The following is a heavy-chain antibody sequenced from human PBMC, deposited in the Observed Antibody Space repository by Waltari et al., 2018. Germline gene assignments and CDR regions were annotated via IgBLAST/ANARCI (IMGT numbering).Heavy chain of an antibody. V-gene: IGHV3-72*01. CDR3: ARGSDRSGWYPNFDY. D-gene: IGHD6-19*01. CDR2: TRNKANSYTT. J-gene: IGHJ4*02. Sequence: EVQLVESGGGLVQPGGSLRLSCAASGSTISDHYMDWVRPAPGKGLEWVGRTRNKANSYTTEYAASVKGRFTISRDDSKNLLYLQMNSLKTEDTAVYYCARGSDRSGWYPNFDYWGPGTLVTVSS. CDR1: GSTISDHY.